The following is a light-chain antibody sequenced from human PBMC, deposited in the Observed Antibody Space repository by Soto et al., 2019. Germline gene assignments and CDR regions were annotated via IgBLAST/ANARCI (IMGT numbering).Light chain of an antibody. Sequence: IQLTQSPSSLSASVGDRVTISCRASQGISTYLAWYQQKPGKAPKLLIYGASTLQSGVPSRFSGSGSGRDFTLTISSLQPEDFVTYYCPQLSSDPITFGQGTRLEIK. V-gene: IGKV1-9*01. CDR3: PQLSSDPIT. CDR1: QGISTY. CDR2: GAS. J-gene: IGKJ5*01.